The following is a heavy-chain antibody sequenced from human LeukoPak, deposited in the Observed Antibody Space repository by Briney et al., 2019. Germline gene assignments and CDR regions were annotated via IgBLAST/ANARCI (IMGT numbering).Heavy chain of an antibody. CDR2: IKQDGSEK. D-gene: IGHD6-19*01. J-gene: IGHJ4*02. V-gene: IGHV3-7*01. Sequence: GGSLRLSCAASGITFSSYWMSWVRQAPGKGLEWVANIKQDGSEKYYVDSVKGRFTISRDNAKNSLYLQMNSLRAEDTAVYYCARDRQWQNYWGQGTLVTVSS. CDR1: GITFSSYW. CDR3: ARDRQWQNY.